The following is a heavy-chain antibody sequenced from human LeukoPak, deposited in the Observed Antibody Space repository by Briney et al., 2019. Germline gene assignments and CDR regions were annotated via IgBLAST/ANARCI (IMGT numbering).Heavy chain of an antibody. J-gene: IGHJ4*02. V-gene: IGHV3-7*01. CDR2: INQDGSEK. CDR3: ASSRSLWDH. CDR1: GFIFSSYW. Sequence: GGSLRLSCEASGFIFSSYWMSGVRQAPGKGLEWVANINQDGSEKYYVDSVKGRFTISRDNAKHSLYLQMNSLRAEDTAVYYCASSRSLWDHWGQGTLVTVSS.